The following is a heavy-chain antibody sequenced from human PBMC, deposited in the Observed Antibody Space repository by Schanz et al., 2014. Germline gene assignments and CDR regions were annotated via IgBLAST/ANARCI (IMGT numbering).Heavy chain of an antibody. CDR1: GFSISDAW. V-gene: IGHV3-15*01. Sequence: EVQLVESGGGLVKPGGSLTLSCAASGFSISDAWMHWVRQAPGKGLEWVGRFKSNVDGGTTDYAAPVKGRFTISRDNAKNSLYLQMDSLRGDDTAVYYCARDGIAATTDFEYWGQGVLVTVSS. CDR2: FKSNVDGGTT. D-gene: IGHD1-1*01. J-gene: IGHJ4*02. CDR3: ARDGIAATTDFEY.